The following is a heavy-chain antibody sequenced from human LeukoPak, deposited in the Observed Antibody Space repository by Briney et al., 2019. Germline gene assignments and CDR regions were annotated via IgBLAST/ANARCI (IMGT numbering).Heavy chain of an antibody. Sequence: GRSLRLSCTASGFTFVDYAVSWVRQAPGKGLEWVGFIGSKAYGGTTEYAASVEGRFIISRDDSRGVAYLQMNSLKTEDTAVYYCGSSTGYYSDYFDYWGQGTLVTVSS. D-gene: IGHD3-22*01. CDR3: GSSTGYYSDYFDY. J-gene: IGHJ4*02. V-gene: IGHV3-49*04. CDR1: GFTFVDYA. CDR2: IGSKAYGGTT.